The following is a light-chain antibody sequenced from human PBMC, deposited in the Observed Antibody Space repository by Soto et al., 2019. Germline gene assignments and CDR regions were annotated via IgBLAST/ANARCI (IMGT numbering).Light chain of an antibody. Sequence: QSVLTQPASVSGSPGQSITISCTGTSSDVGIYDLVSWYKHHPGRAPQLIIYEVTKRPSGVSNRFSGSKSGNTASLTISGLQAEDEADYYCCSYAGSSTFVFGTGTKSPS. CDR2: EVT. CDR3: CSYAGSSTFV. J-gene: IGLJ1*01. CDR1: SSDVGIYDL. V-gene: IGLV2-23*02.